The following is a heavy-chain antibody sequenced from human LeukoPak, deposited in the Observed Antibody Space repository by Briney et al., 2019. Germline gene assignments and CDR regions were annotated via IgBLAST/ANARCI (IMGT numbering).Heavy chain of an antibody. CDR3: ARDLEMASQGDQH. J-gene: IGHJ1*01. CDR1: GYTFTSYG. CDR2: IIPIFGTA. Sequence: GASVKVSCKASGYTFTSYGISWVRQAPGRGLEWMGGIIPIFGTANYAQKFQGRVTITTDESTSTAYMELSSLRSEDTAVYYCARDLEMASQGDQHWGQGTLVTVSS. D-gene: IGHD5-24*01. V-gene: IGHV1-69*05.